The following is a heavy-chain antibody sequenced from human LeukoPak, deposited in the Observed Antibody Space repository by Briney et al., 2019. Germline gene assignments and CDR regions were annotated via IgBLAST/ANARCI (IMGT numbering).Heavy chain of an antibody. CDR1: GFTFSSYA. Sequence: PGGSLRLSCAASGFTFSSYAMHWVRQAPGKGLEYVSAISTNGGGTYYANSVKGRFTISRDNSKNTLYLQMGSLRAEDMAVYYCARAPDYWGQGTLVTVSS. CDR2: ISTNGGGT. CDR3: ARAPDY. J-gene: IGHJ4*02. V-gene: IGHV3-64*01.